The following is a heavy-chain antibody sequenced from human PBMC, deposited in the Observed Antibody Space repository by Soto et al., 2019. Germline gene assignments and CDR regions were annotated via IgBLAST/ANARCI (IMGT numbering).Heavy chain of an antibody. V-gene: IGHV3-21*01. J-gene: IGHJ6*02. CDR2: ISSRSDI. Sequence: EGSLRLSCVGSGFTFSTYSINWVRQAPGKGLEWVSSISSRSDIYYADSVKGRFTISRDNAKNSVSLQMNSLRAEDTAVYYCAREYTAWPLAYGLDVWGQGATVTVSS. CDR1: GFTFSTYS. D-gene: IGHD2-2*02. CDR3: AREYTAWPLAYGLDV.